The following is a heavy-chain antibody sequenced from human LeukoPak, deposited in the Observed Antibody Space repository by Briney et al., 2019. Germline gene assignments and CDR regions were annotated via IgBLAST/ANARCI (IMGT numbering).Heavy chain of an antibody. Sequence: GASVKVSCKASGYTFTSYYMHWVRQAPGQGLEWMGIINPSGGSTSYAQKFQGRVTMTRDTSTSTAYMELSSLRSEDTAVYYCARGLQSGYSSGWDLSGYYYYMDVWGKGTTVTVSS. D-gene: IGHD6-19*01. J-gene: IGHJ6*03. CDR1: GYTFTSYY. V-gene: IGHV1-46*01. CDR3: ARGLQSGYSSGWDLSGYYYYMDV. CDR2: INPSGGST.